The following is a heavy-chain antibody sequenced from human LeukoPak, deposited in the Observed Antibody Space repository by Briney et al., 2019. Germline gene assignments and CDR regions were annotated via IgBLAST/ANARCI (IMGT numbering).Heavy chain of an antibody. J-gene: IGHJ5*02. Sequence: SETLSLTCTVSGVSSSSYYWSWIRQPPGRGLEWIGYMYNSGITNYNPSLKSRVIISVDTSKNQFSLRLRSVTAADTAVYYCARDSSAIADNWFDPWGQGTLVTVSS. D-gene: IGHD2-2*02. V-gene: IGHV4-59*01. CDR2: MYNSGIT. CDR3: ARDSSAIADNWFDP. CDR1: GVSSSSYY.